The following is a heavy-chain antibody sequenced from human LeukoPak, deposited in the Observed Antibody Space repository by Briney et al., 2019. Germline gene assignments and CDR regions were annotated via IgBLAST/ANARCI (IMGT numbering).Heavy chain of an antibody. CDR1: GFTFSSYW. CDR2: IKQDGSEE. J-gene: IGHJ6*02. Sequence: GGSLRLSCAASGFTFSSYWMSWVRQAPGKGLEWVANIKQDGSEEYYVDSVKGRFTISRDNAKNSLYLQMNSLRAEDTAVYYCARDRRGSSWYSYYYGMDVWGQGTTVTVSS. D-gene: IGHD6-13*01. CDR3: ARDRRGSSWYSYYYGMDV. V-gene: IGHV3-7*03.